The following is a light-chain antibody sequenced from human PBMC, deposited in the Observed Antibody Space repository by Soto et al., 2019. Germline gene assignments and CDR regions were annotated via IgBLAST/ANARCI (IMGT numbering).Light chain of an antibody. Sequence: QSVLTQPASVSGSPGQSITISCTGTSSDVGSYNLVSWYQQHPGKTPKLMIYEGSKRPSGVSNRCSGSKSGKTDSLTISGLQSEDEADYYCFSYAAFYVSRTGTKLTVL. V-gene: IGLV2-23*01. CDR1: SSDVGSYNL. CDR2: EGS. CDR3: FSYAAFYV. J-gene: IGLJ1*01.